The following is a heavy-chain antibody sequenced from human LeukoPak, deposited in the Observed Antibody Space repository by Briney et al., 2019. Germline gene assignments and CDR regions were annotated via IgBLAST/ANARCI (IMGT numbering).Heavy chain of an antibody. CDR1: VGSFSGYY. Sequence: SETLSLTCAVYVGSFSGYYWSWIRQPPGKGLEWIGEINHSGSTNYNPSLKSRVTISVDTSKNQFSLKLSSVTAADTAVYYCARATTVVTRGNQRTRYFQHWGQGTLVTVSS. J-gene: IGHJ1*01. D-gene: IGHD4-23*01. V-gene: IGHV4-34*01. CDR3: ARATTVVTRGNQRTRYFQH. CDR2: INHSGST.